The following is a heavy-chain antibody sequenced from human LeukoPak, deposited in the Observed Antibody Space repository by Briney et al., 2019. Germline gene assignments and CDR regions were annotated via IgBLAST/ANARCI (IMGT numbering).Heavy chain of an antibody. CDR3: ARVSDFWSGYFYGMDV. CDR1: GYTFTGYY. D-gene: IGHD3-3*01. CDR2: INPNSGGT. V-gene: IGHV1-2*02. Sequence: ASVKVSCKASGYTFTGYYMHWVRQAPGQGLEWMGWINPNSGGTNYAQKFQGRVTMTRDTSISTAYMEPSRLRSDDTAVYYCARVSDFWSGYFYGMDVWGQGTTVTVSS. J-gene: IGHJ6*02.